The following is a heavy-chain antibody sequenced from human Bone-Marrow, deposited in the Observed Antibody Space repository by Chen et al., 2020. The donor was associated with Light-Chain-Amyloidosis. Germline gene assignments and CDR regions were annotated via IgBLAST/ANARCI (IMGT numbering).Heavy chain of an antibody. CDR2: ISSSGSTI. J-gene: IGHJ3*02. Sequence: EVQLVESGGGLVQPGGSLRLSCAASGFTFSSYEMNWVRQAPGKGLEWVSYISSSGSTIYYADSVKGRITISRDNGKNSLYLQMNSLRAEDTATYYCAREGVGDTDAFDIWGQGTMIIVSP. CDR3: AREGVGDTDAFDI. D-gene: IGHD1-26*01. CDR1: GFTFSSYE. V-gene: IGHV3-48*03.